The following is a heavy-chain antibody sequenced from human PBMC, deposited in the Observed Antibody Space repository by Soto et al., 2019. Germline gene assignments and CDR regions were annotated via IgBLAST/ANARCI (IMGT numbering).Heavy chain of an antibody. CDR1: GGSISSYY. J-gene: IGHJ6*02. D-gene: IGHD4-17*01. CDR2: IYYNGNT. CDR3: ARATTVTSSFFYYGLDV. V-gene: IGHV4-30-4*08. Sequence: PSQTLSLTCTVSGGSISSYYWTCIRQPPGKGLEWIGNIYYNGNTYYNPSLKSRLTMSLDTSQNQFSLHLTSVIAADSASYFCARATTVTSSFFYYGLDVWGQGTTGTVSS.